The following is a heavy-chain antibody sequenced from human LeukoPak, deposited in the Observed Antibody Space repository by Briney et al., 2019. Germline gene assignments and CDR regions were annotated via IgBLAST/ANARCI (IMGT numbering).Heavy chain of an antibody. V-gene: IGHV3-48*03. CDR3: ARPDTAMVRGYYFDY. J-gene: IGHJ4*02. CDR2: ISSSGSSI. D-gene: IGHD5-18*01. CDR1: GLTFSSYE. Sequence: PGGSLRLSCAASGLTFSSYEMNWVRHAPGKGLEWVSYISSSGSSIYYADSVKGRFTISRHNAKKSLYLQMHSLRAEDTAVYYCARPDTAMVRGYYFDYWGQGTLVTVSS.